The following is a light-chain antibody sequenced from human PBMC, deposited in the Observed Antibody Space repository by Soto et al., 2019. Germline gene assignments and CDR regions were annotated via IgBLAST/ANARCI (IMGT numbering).Light chain of an antibody. CDR2: GAS. CDR1: QSVSSSY. Sequence: EVVLTQSPGTLSLSPGERATLSCRASQSVSSSYLAWYQQKPGQAPRLLIYGASSRATGIPDRFSGSGSGTDFTLTISRLEPEVFSVYDCQQYGSSPPATFGPGTNVDVK. J-gene: IGKJ1*01. V-gene: IGKV3-20*01. CDR3: QQYGSSPPAT.